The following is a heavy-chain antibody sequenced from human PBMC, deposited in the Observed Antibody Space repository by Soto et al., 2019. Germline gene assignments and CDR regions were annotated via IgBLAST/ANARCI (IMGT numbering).Heavy chain of an antibody. CDR1: GFTFNNAW. J-gene: IGHJ4*02. Sequence: GGSLRLSCAASGFTFNNAWMNWVRQAPGKGLEWVGRIKSRIDGETTDYAAPVQGRFTISRDDSKNTLYLQMNNLKTEDTAVYYCATGVLTPDYRGQGTRVTVST. V-gene: IGHV3-15*01. D-gene: IGHD7-27*01. CDR3: ATGVLTPDY. CDR2: IKSRIDGETT.